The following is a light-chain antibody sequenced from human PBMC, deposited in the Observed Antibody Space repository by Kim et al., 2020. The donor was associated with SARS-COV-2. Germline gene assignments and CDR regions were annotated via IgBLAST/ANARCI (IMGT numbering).Light chain of an antibody. CDR1: QDIADL. CDR3: QQYNSYPLT. J-gene: IGKJ4*01. CDR2: DAS. V-gene: IGKV1-5*01. Sequence: GDRVTITCRASQDIADLLAWYQQRPGEAPKLLIQDASSLGSGVPSRFSGGGSGTDFTLTISSLQSDDFATYYCQQYNSYPLTFGGGTKVDIK.